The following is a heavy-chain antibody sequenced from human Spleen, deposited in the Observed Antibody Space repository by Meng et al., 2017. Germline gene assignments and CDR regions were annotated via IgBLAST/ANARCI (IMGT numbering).Heavy chain of an antibody. CDR2: ISGSGGST. CDR3: AKDRSGSVATATNY. J-gene: IGHJ4*02. V-gene: IGHV3-23*01. CDR1: GFTFKNSA. D-gene: IGHD2-15*01. Sequence: GESLKISCAASGFTFKNSAMSWVRQAPGKGLEWVSAISGSGGSTYYADSVKGRFTISRDNSKNTVYLQMSSLRVEDTAVYYCAKDRSGSVATATNYWGQGTLVTVSS.